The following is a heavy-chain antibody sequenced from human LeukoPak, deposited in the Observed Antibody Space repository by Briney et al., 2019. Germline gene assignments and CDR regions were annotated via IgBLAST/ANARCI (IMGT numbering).Heavy chain of an antibody. CDR2: INPNSGGT. CDR3: ARVKPTAGNLFDY. J-gene: IGHJ4*02. V-gene: IGHV1-2*02. CDR1: GYTFTGYY. D-gene: IGHD6-13*01. Sequence: ASVKVFCKASGYTFTGYYMHWVRQAPGQGLEWMGWINPNSGGTNYAQKFQGRVTMTRDTSISTAYMELSRLRSDDTAVYYCARVKPTAGNLFDYWGQGTLVTVSS.